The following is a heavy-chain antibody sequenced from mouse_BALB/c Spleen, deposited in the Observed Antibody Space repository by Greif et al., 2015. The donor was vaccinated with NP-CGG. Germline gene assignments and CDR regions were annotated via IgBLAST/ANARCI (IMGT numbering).Heavy chain of an antibody. Sequence: VQLQQSGAELVKPGTSVKLSCKASGYTFTSYWMRWVKQRPGQGLEWIGEINPSNGRTNYNEKFKSKATLTVDKSSSTAYMQLSSLTSEDSAVYYCARGYYDYDWFAYWGQGTLVTVSA. CDR3: ARGYYDYDWFAY. V-gene: IGHV1S81*02. CDR1: GYTFTSYW. D-gene: IGHD2-4*01. J-gene: IGHJ3*01. CDR2: INPSNGRT.